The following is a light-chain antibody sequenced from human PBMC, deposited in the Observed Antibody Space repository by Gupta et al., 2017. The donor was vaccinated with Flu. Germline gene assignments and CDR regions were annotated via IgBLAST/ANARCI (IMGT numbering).Light chain of an antibody. V-gene: IGKV3-20*01. Sequence: EIVLTQSPGTLSLSPGERATLSCRASQDVSSSYLAWYQQKPGLAPRLLIYGAYSRATGIPDRFSGSGSGTDFSLTISRLEPEDFAVYYCQQYGSSPRVTFGQGTRLEIK. J-gene: IGKJ5*01. CDR3: QQYGSSPRVT. CDR2: GAY. CDR1: QDVSSSY.